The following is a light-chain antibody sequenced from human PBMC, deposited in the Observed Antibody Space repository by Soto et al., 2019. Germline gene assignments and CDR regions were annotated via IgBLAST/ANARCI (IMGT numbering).Light chain of an antibody. Sequence: QSVMTQPPSVSGAPGQRVTISCTGSSSNIGAGYDVHWYQQLPGTAPKPLIYDNNNRPSGVPDRFSGSKSGTSASLAITGLQAEDEADYYCQSYDTSLSGAVFGGGTKLTVL. J-gene: IGLJ2*01. CDR1: SSNIGAGYD. CDR2: DNN. CDR3: QSYDTSLSGAV. V-gene: IGLV1-40*01.